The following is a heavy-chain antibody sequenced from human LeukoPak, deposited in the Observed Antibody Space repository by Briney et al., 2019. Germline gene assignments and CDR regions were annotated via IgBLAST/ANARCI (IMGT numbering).Heavy chain of an antibody. D-gene: IGHD5-24*01. V-gene: IGHV3-7*01. CDR3: ARGGRDGYKYY. Sequence: GGSLRLSCAVSGFTFSAYWMSWVRQAPGKGLEWVANIKQDGSEKYYVDSVKGRFTVSRDNAKNSLYLQMNSLRAEDTAVYYCARGGRDGYKYYWGQGTLVTVPS. J-gene: IGHJ4*02. CDR2: IKQDGSEK. CDR1: GFTFSAYW.